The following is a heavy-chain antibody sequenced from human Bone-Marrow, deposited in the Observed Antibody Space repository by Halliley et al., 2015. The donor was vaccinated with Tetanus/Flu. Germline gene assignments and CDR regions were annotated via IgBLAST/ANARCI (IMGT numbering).Heavy chain of an antibody. J-gene: IGHJ4*02. CDR2: IDPSDSET. D-gene: IGHD3-3*02. Sequence: EVQLVQSGAEVKKPGESPRISCQGSGYIFTRYWISWVRQMPGRGLEWMGRIDPSDSETKYSPSFQGHVTISTENSMSTAYLQWATLKASDSAIYYWARHETFPGPSDYWGQGTLVTVSS. CDR3: ARHETFPGPSDY. CDR1: GYIFTRYW. V-gene: IGHV5-10-1*01.